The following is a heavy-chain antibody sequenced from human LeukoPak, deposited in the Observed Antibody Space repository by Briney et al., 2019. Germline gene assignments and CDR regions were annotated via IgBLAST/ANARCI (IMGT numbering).Heavy chain of an antibody. CDR1: GFTFSISA. D-gene: IGHD6-13*01. Sequence: GGSLRLSCAASGFTFSISAMNWVRQAPGKGLEWVSSISSSGDITYYADSVKGRFTISRDNSKNTLYLQMNSLRAEDTAVYYCAKELQQLDYWGQGTLVTVSS. CDR3: AKELQQLDY. CDR2: ISSSGDIT. V-gene: IGHV3-23*01. J-gene: IGHJ4*02.